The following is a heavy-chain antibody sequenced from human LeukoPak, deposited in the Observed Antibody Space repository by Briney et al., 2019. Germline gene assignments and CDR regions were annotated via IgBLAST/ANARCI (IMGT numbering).Heavy chain of an antibody. V-gene: IGHV3-30*02. J-gene: IGHJ4*01. CDR1: GVTFRNYG. CDR2: IWYDGTNK. D-gene: IGHD3-3*01. CDR3: AKGNGAYFAFSTSNGGTDN. Sequence: GGSLRLSCEASGVTFRNYGMHWVRQAPGKGLEWLSYIWYDGTNKYYADCVKGRFTIPRDDSKNTLYLQMNNLTVDETAEYFCAKGNGAYFAFSTSNGGTDNWGQGTLVTVSS.